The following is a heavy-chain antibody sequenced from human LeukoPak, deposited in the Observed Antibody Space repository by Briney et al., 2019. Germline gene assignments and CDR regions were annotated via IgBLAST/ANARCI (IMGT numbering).Heavy chain of an antibody. CDR3: ATVAVAGKVPWFDP. D-gene: IGHD6-19*01. Sequence: SVKVSCKASGGTFSSYAISWVRQAPGQGLEWMGGIIPIFGTANYAQKFQGRVTITTDEPTGTAYMELSSLRSEDTAVYYCATVAVAGKVPWFDPWGQGTLVTVSS. J-gene: IGHJ5*02. V-gene: IGHV1-69*05. CDR2: IIPIFGTA. CDR1: GGTFSSYA.